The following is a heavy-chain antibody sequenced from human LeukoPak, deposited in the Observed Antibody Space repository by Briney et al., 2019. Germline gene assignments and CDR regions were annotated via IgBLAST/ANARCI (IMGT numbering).Heavy chain of an antibody. CDR3: ARDQINSSGNKPPFDY. CDR2: IKQDGSEK. Sequence: GGSLRLSCAASGFTFSSYWMSWVRQAPGKGLEWVANIKQDGSEKYYVDSVKGRFTISRDNAKNSLYLQMNSLRAEDTAVYYCARDQINSSGNKPPFDYWGRGTLVTVSS. CDR1: GFTFSSYW. D-gene: IGHD1-26*01. J-gene: IGHJ4*02. V-gene: IGHV3-7*01.